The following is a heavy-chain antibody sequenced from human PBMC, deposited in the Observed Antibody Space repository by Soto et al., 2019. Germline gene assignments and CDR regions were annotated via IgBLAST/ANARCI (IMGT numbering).Heavy chain of an antibody. Sequence: ASVKVSCKASGYTFTSYGISWVRQATGQGLEWMGWISAYNGNTNYAQKLQGRVTMTTDTSTSTAYMELRSLRSDDTAVYYCARAGGNWGYSSSWPWGQGTLVTVSS. J-gene: IGHJ5*02. D-gene: IGHD6-13*01. CDR2: ISAYNGNT. CDR1: GYTFTSYG. V-gene: IGHV1-18*01. CDR3: ARAGGNWGYSSSWP.